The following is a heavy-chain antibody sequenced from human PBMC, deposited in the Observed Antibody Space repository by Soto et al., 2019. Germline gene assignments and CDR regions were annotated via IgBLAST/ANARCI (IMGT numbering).Heavy chain of an antibody. CDR3: ASLFYCSSTSCYYYYGMDV. J-gene: IGHJ6*02. D-gene: IGHD2-2*01. CDR1: GGSISSRGYY. V-gene: IGHV4-39*01. CDR2: IYYSGST. Sequence: PSETLSLTCTVSGGSISSRGYYWGWIRQPPGKGLEWIGTIYYSGSTYYNPSLKSRVTISVDTSKNQFSLKLSSVTAADTAVYYCASLFYCSSTSCYYYYGMDVWGQGTTVTVSS.